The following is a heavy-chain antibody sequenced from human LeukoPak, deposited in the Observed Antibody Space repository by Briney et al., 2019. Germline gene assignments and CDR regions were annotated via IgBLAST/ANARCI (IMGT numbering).Heavy chain of an antibody. V-gene: IGHV5-10-1*01. Sequence: PGASLKISCKDSGHSFTSDWISWVRQMPGKGLEWMGRIDPSDSYTNYSPSFQGHVTISVDKSISTAYLQWTSLKSSDSAMYYCARRGYYYYGMDVWGQGTTVTVSS. CDR2: IDPSDSYT. CDR3: ARRGYYYYGMDV. CDR1: GHSFTSDW. J-gene: IGHJ6*02. D-gene: IGHD3-10*01.